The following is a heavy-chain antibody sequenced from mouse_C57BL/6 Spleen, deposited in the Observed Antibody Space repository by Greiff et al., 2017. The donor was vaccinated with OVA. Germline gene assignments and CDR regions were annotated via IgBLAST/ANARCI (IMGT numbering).Heavy chain of an antibody. CDR3: ARRGGDYAMDY. CDR1: GYSFTGYY. J-gene: IGHJ4*01. Sequence: EVKVVESGPELVKPGASVKISCKASGYSFTGYYMHWVKQSHGNILDWIGYIYPYNGVSSYNQKFKGKATLTVDKSSSTAYMELRSLTSEDSAVYYCARRGGDYAMDYWGQGTSVTVSS. V-gene: IGHV1-31*01. CDR2: IYPYNGVS.